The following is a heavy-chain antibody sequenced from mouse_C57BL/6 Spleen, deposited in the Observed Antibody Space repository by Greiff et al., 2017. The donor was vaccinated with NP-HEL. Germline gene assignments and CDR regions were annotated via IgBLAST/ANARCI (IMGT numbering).Heavy chain of an antibody. J-gene: IGHJ4*01. D-gene: IGHD3-2*02. CDR2: INPSSGYT. CDR1: GYTFTSYW. V-gene: IGHV1-7*01. CDR3: ARSAQVYYYAMDY. Sequence: QVQLKQSGAELAKPGASVKLSCKASGYTFTSYWMHWVKQRPGQGLEWIGYINPSSGYTKYNQKFKDKATLTADKSSSTAYMQLSSLTYEDSAVYYCARSAQVYYYAMDYWGQGTSVTVSS.